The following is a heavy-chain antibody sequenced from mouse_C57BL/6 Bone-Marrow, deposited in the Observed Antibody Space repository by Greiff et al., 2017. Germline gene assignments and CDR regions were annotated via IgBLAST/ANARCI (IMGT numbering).Heavy chain of an antibody. J-gene: IGHJ3*01. CDR1: GYTFTSYW. Sequence: QVQLQQSGAELVKPGASVKLSCKASGYTFTSYWMHWVKQRPGQGLEWIGMIHPNSGSTNYNEKFKSKATLTVDKSSSTAYMQRSSLTAEDSAVYDGVIYYSNLGWFAYWGQGTTVTVSS. V-gene: IGHV1-64*01. CDR3: VIYYSNLGWFAY. D-gene: IGHD2-5*01. CDR2: IHPNSGST.